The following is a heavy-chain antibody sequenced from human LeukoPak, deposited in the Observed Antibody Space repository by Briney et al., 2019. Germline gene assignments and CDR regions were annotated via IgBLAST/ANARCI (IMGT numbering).Heavy chain of an antibody. CDR3: VRERGATVDY. V-gene: IGHV1-2*02. CDR1: GYTFSGYY. CDR2: INFNSGDT. J-gene: IGHJ4*02. D-gene: IGHD1-26*01. Sequence: ASVKVSCKASGYTFSGYYIHWVRQAPGQGFEWMGWINFNSGDTNYAQKFQGRVTVTRDTSISTTYMELSGLRADDTAIYHCVRERGATVDYWGQGTLVTVSS.